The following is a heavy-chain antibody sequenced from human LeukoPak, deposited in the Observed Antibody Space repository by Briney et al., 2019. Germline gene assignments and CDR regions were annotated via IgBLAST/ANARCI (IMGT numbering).Heavy chain of an antibody. V-gene: IGHV4-39*01. CDR2: IYYSGST. CDR1: GGSISSSDYY. D-gene: IGHD4-17*01. Sequence: SPTLSLTCTVSGGSISSSDYYWGWIRQPPGKGLEWIGSIYYSGSTYHNPSLKSRVTISIDTTKKHFSLRLTSVCAADTAVYYCARHFTTVTPWYFDYWGQGTLVTVSS. CDR3: ARHFTTVTPWYFDY. J-gene: IGHJ4*02.